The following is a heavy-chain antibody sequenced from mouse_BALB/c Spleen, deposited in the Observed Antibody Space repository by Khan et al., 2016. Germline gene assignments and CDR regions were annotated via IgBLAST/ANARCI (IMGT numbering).Heavy chain of an antibody. V-gene: IGHV1-87*01. D-gene: IGHD2-4*01. J-gene: IGHJ2*01. Sequence: QVQLQQPGAELARLGASVKLSCKASGYTFTTYWMQWVKQRPGQGLEWIGAIYPGNGDTRNTQKFKGKATLTADKSSSTAYMQLSSLASEDSAVYYCARGNSYYDYDYWGQGTTLTVSS. CDR3: ARGNSYYDYDY. CDR1: GYTFTTYW. CDR2: IYPGNGDT.